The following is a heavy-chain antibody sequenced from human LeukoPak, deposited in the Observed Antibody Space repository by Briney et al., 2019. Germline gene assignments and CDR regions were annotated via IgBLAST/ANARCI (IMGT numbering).Heavy chain of an antibody. V-gene: IGHV4-34*01. CDR2: INHSGST. CDR3: ARDSYGIDYYYYYYMDV. CDR1: GGSFSGYY. Sequence: SETLSLTCAVYGGSFSGYYWSWIRQPPGKGLEWIGEINHSGSTNYNPSLKSRVTISVDTSKNQFSLKLSSVTAADTAVYYCARDSYGIDYYYYYYMDVWGKGTTVTISS. J-gene: IGHJ6*03. D-gene: IGHD5-18*01.